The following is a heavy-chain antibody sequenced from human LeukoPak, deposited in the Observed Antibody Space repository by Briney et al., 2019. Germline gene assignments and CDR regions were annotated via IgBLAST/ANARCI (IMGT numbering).Heavy chain of an antibody. D-gene: IGHD2-15*01. CDR2: ISSSTSHT. CDR1: GFTFSDHY. J-gene: IGHJ3*02. CDR3: ARASAPGVVVSAFDI. V-gene: IGHV3-21*01. Sequence: GGSLRLSCAVSGFTFSDHYMDWVRQAPGKGLEWVSSISSSTSHTYYADSVKGRFTISRDNAKNSVYLQMNSLRAEDTAVYYCARASAPGVVVSAFDIWGQGTMVTVSS.